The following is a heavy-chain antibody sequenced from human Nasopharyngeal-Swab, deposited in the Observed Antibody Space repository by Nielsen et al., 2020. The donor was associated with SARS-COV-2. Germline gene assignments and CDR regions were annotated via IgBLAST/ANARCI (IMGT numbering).Heavy chain of an antibody. CDR1: GGSFSGSY. D-gene: IGHD2-2*01. Sequence: SQTLSLTCAVYGGSFSGSYWGWLRQPPGTGPEWIAEINNSGSTSYNPSLRSRVTLSVDTSMNQVSLEVSSVTAADTAVYYCARGLSGVVPAPILGLGPYYSYYYMDVWGKGTTVTVSS. V-gene: IGHV4-34*01. CDR2: INNSGST. CDR3: ARGLSGVVPAPILGLGPYYSYYYMDV. J-gene: IGHJ6*03.